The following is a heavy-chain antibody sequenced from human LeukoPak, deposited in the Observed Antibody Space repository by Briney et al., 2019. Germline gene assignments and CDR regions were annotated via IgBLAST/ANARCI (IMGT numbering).Heavy chain of an antibody. CDR1: GFTFSSYS. CDR2: ISSSSSYI. V-gene: IGHV3-21*01. Sequence: GGSLRLSCAASGFTFSSYSMNWVRQAPGKGLEWVSSISSSSSYIYYADSVKGRFTISRDNAKNSLYLQMNSLRAEDTAVYYCARDGSHRYCTNGVCTKGYYYYGMDVRGQGTTVTVSS. D-gene: IGHD2-8*01. CDR3: ARDGSHRYCTNGVCTKGYYYYGMDV. J-gene: IGHJ6*02.